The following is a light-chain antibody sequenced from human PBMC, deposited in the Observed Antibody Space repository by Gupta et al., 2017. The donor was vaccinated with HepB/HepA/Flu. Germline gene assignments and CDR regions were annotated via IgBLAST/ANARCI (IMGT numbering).Light chain of an antibody. Sequence: EIVMTQSPATLSVSPGERATLSCRASQSVRGNLAWYQQKPGQAPRLLIYGASTRATGIPARFSGSGSGTEFTLTISSLQSEDFAVYYCQQYNNWPPWTCGQRTKVEIK. V-gene: IGKV3-15*01. CDR2: GAS. CDR3: QQYNNWPPWT. CDR1: QSVRGN. J-gene: IGKJ1*01.